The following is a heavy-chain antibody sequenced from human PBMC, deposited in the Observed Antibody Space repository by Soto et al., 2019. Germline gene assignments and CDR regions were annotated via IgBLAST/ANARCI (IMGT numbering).Heavy chain of an antibody. CDR1: GGSISSGRYY. CDR2: IYYSGST. J-gene: IGHJ4*02. D-gene: IGHD3-22*01. Sequence: PSETLSLTCTVSGGSISSGRYYWSWIRQPPGKGLEWIGYIYYSGSTNYNPSLKSRVTISVDTSKNQFSLKLSSVTAADTAVYYCARVRTEITMIVVVNGPIFDYWGQGTLVTVSS. CDR3: ARVRTEITMIVVVNGPIFDY. V-gene: IGHV4-61*01.